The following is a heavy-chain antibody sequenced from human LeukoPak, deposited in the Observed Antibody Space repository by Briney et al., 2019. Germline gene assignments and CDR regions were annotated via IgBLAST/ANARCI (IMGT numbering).Heavy chain of an antibody. V-gene: IGHV3-30*02. CDR1: GFTFNNYG. J-gene: IGHJ4*02. D-gene: IGHD5-24*01. CDR2: IRYDGGNK. Sequence: PGGSLRLSCAASGFTFNNYGMHWVRQSPGKGLEWVSFIRYDGGNKYYADSVKGRFTVSRDNSKNTLYLQMNILRLEDTAVYYCARESPREGSIHWGQGTLVTVSS. CDR3: ARESPREGSIH.